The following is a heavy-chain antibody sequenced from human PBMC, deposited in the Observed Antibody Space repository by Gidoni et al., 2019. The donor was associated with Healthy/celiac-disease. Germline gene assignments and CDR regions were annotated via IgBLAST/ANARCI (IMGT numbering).Heavy chain of an antibody. J-gene: IGHJ6*02. V-gene: IGHV3-7*01. D-gene: IGHD2-2*01. Sequence: EVQLVESGGGLVQPGGSLRLSCAASGFTFSSYWMSWVRQAPGKGLEWVANIKQEGSEKYYVESVKGLFTISRDNAKNSLYLQMNSLRAEDTAVYYCARDVVVVPAATDYYYDYGMDVWGQGTTVTVSS. CDR3: ARDVVVVPAATDYYYDYGMDV. CDR1: GFTFSSYW. CDR2: IKQEGSEK.